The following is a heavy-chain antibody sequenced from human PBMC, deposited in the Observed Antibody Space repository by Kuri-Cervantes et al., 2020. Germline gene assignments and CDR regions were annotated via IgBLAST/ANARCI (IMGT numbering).Heavy chain of an antibody. Sequence: GESLKISCAASEITFSRYAMHWVRQAPGKGLEWVALISYDGSDKYYADSVKGRFTISRDNSKNTLYLQMNSLRAEDTAVYYCAKSWWRPAIGGHFDYWGQGTLVTVSS. CDR2: ISYDGSDK. J-gene: IGHJ4*02. D-gene: IGHD2-2*01. CDR3: AKSWWRPAIGGHFDY. V-gene: IGHV3-30-3*02. CDR1: EITFSRYA.